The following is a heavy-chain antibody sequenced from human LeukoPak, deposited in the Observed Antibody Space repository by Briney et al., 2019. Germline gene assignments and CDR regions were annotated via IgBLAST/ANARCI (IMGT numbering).Heavy chain of an antibody. CDR1: GGSFSGYY. CDR2: INHSGST. Sequence: SETLSLTCAVYGGSFSGYYWSWIRQPPGKGLEWIGEINHSGSTNYNPSLKSRVTISVDTSKNQFSLKLSSVTAADTAVYYCARVDYDYGWGSYRYKGLDYWGQGTLVTVSS. D-gene: IGHD3-16*02. V-gene: IGHV4-34*01. J-gene: IGHJ4*02. CDR3: ARVDYDYGWGSYRYKGLDY.